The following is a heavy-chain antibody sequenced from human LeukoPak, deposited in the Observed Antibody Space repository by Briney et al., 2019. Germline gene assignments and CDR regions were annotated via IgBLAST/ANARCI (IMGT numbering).Heavy chain of an antibody. J-gene: IGHJ6*02. V-gene: IGHV4-59*08. Sequence: SETLSLTCTVSGGSISSYYWSWIRQPAGKGLEWIGYIYYSRSTNYNPSLKSRVTISVDTSKNQFSLKLSSVTAADTAVYYCARQGYSDSSGYFSYYYYGMDVWGQGTTVTVYS. D-gene: IGHD3-22*01. CDR3: ARQGYSDSSGYFSYYYYGMDV. CDR1: GGSISSYY. CDR2: IYYSRST.